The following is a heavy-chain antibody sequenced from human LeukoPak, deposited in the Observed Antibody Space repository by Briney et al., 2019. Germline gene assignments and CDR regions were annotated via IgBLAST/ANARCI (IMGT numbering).Heavy chain of an antibody. CDR2: IIAIFGTA. J-gene: IGHJ6*03. D-gene: IGHD5-12*01. CDR1: GVTFTSYA. Sequence: SVKVSXKASGVTFTSYAISWVRQAPGQGLEWMGGIIAIFGTANYAQKFQGRVTITADQSTSTAYMELSSLRSEDTAVYYCARDIWESGYARKGAHYYYMDVWGKGTTVTVSS. V-gene: IGHV1-69*13. CDR3: ARDIWESGYARKGAHYYYMDV.